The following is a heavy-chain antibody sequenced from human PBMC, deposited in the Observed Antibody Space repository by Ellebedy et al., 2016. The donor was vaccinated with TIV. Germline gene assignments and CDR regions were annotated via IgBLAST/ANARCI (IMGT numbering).Heavy chain of an antibody. CDR2: INPNSGGT. CDR1: GYTFTGYY. D-gene: IGHD3-10*01. CDR3: ARGGLLWFGELLLNAFDI. J-gene: IGHJ3*02. Sequence: AASVKVSCKASGYTFTGYYMHWVRQAPGQGIEWMGWINPNSGGTNYAQKFQGWVTMTRDTSISTAYMELSRLRSDDTAVYYCARGGLLWFGELLLNAFDIWGQGTMVTVSS. V-gene: IGHV1-2*04.